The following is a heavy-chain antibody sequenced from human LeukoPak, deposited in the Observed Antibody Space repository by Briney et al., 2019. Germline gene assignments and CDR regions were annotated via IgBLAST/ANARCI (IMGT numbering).Heavy chain of an antibody. CDR1: GFTFSSYW. CDR3: ARDNCSGGSCYSSY. J-gene: IGHJ4*02. D-gene: IGHD2-15*01. CDR2: IKQDGSEK. Sequence: GGSLRLSCAASGFTFSSYWMSWVRQAPGKGLEWVASIKQDGSEKYYVDSVKGRFTISRDNAKNSLYLQMNSLRAEDTAVYYCARDNCSGGSCYSSYWGQGTLVTVSS. V-gene: IGHV3-7*01.